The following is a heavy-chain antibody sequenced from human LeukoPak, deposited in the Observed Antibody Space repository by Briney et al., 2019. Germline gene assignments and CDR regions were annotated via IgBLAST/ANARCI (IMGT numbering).Heavy chain of an antibody. CDR3: AGGDYGDYGRYFDY. CDR1: GGSISSYY. D-gene: IGHD4-17*01. CDR2: IYYSGST. J-gene: IGHJ4*02. Sequence: LETLSLTCTVSGGSISSYYWSWIRQPPGKGLEWIGYIYYSGSTNYNPSLKSRVTISVDTSKNQFSLKLSSVTAADTAVYYCAGGDYGDYGRYFDYWGQGTLVTVSS. V-gene: IGHV4-59*01.